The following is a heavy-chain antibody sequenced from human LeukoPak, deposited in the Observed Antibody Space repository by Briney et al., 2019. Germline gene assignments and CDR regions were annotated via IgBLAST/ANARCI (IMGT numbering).Heavy chain of an antibody. J-gene: IGHJ3*02. CDR1: GGSISSYY. Sequence: SETLSLTCTVSGGSISSYYWSWIRQPAGKGLEWLGRIYTSGSTNYNPSLKSRVTMSVDTSKNQFSLKLSSVTAADTAVYYCARDTPYSSSPYAFDIWGRGTMVTVSS. CDR3: ARDTPYSSSPYAFDI. V-gene: IGHV4-4*07. D-gene: IGHD6-6*01. CDR2: IYTSGST.